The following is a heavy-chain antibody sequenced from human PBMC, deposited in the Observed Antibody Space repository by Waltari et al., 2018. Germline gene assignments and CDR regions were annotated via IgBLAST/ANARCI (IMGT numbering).Heavy chain of an antibody. D-gene: IGHD6-13*01. J-gene: IGHJ4*02. Sequence: QVHLQQWGAALLKPSETLSLTCAVSGEPFSGYFWSWLRQPPGKGLEWLGEINHSGYTNYHPSRKSRVTISVDTSKNQFSLKLSSVTAADTAVYYCAREGRAAAGTDYWSQGTLVTVSS. V-gene: IGHV4-34*02. CDR3: AREGRAAAGTDY. CDR2: INHSGYT. CDR1: GEPFSGYF.